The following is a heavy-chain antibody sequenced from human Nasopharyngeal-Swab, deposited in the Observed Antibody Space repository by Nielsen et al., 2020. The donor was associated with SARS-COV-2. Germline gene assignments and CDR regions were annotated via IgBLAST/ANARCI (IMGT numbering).Heavy chain of an antibody. CDR3: TLCGGGCYSGRDY. V-gene: IGHV3-73*01. CDR1: GFTFSDSA. CDR2: IRSKGNNYAT. J-gene: IGHJ4*02. Sequence: GESLKISCAASGFTFSDSAIHWVRQASGKGLEWVGRIRSKGNNYATAYAASVKGRFTIFRDDPTNTAILQMNSLKTEDTAVYYCTLCGGGCYSGRDYWGQGTLVTVSS. D-gene: IGHD2-15*01.